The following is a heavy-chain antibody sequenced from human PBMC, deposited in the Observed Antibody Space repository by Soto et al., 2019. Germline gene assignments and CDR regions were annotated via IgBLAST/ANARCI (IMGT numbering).Heavy chain of an antibody. D-gene: IGHD5-12*01. CDR1: GYTFTSYD. V-gene: IGHV1-8*01. J-gene: IGHJ4*02. Sequence: ASVKVSCKASGYTFTSYDINWVRQATGQGLEWMGWMNPNSGNTGYAQKFHKRVTLTRDTSISTVYMELSSLTSEDTAIYYCTSEDVATGLVWGPGSLVTVSS. CDR3: TSEDVATGLV. CDR2: MNPNSGNT.